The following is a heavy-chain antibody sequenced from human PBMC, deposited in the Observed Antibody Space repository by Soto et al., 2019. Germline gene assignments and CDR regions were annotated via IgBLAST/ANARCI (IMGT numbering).Heavy chain of an antibody. V-gene: IGHV4-39*01. D-gene: IGHD4-17*01. Sequence: SETLSLTCTVSGGSISSSSYYWGWIRQPPGKGLEWIGSIYYSGSTYYNTSLKSRVTISVDTSKNQFSLKLSSVTAAETAVYYCARHTTVMRKYYFDYWGQGTLVTVSS. CDR3: ARHTTVMRKYYFDY. J-gene: IGHJ4*02. CDR1: GGSISSSSYY. CDR2: IYYSGST.